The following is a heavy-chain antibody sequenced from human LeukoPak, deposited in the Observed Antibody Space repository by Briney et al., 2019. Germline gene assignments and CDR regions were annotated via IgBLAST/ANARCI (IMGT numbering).Heavy chain of an antibody. D-gene: IGHD2-2*01. CDR1: GGTFSSYA. Sequence: GASVKVSCKASGGTFSSYAISWVRQAPGQGLEWMGGIIPIFGTANYAQKFQGRVTITADESTSTAYMELSSLRSEDTAVYYCARVPYCSSTSCYWGGRNEYYFDYWGQGTLVTVSS. J-gene: IGHJ4*02. V-gene: IGHV1-69*01. CDR2: IIPIFGTA. CDR3: ARVPYCSSTSCYWGGRNEYYFDY.